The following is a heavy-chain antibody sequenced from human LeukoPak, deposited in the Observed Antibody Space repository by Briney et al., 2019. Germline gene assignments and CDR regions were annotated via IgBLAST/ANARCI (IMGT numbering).Heavy chain of an antibody. CDR3: ARDDSSGYKGFDY. D-gene: IGHD6-19*01. Sequence: SVKVSFKASGGTFSSYAISWVRQAPGQGLEWMGRIIPILGIANYAQKFQGRVTITADKSTSTAYMELSSLRSEDTAVYYCARDDSSGYKGFDYWGQGTLVTVSS. V-gene: IGHV1-69*04. CDR2: IIPILGIA. J-gene: IGHJ4*02. CDR1: GGTFSSYA.